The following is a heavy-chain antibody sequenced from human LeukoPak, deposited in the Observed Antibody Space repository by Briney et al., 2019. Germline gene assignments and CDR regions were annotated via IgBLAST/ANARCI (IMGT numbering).Heavy chain of an antibody. J-gene: IGHJ6*02. Sequence: ASVKVSCKDSGYTLTELSMHWVRQAPGKGLEWMGGFDPEDGETIYAQKFQGRVTMTEDTSTDTAYMELSSLRSEDTAVYYCATMSPWFGEPLSYYYGMDVWGQGTTVTVSS. D-gene: IGHD3-10*01. CDR2: FDPEDGET. CDR3: ATMSPWFGEPLSYYYGMDV. V-gene: IGHV1-24*01. CDR1: GYTLTELS.